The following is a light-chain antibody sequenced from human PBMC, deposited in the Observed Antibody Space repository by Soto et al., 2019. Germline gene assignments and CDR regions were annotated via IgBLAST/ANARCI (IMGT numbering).Light chain of an antibody. CDR1: SSNIGAGYD. CDR2: GNS. CDR3: QSSDSSLSGYV. J-gene: IGLJ1*01. V-gene: IGLV1-40*01. Sequence: QSVLTQPPSVSGAPGQRVTISCTGSSSNIGAGYDVHWYHQLPGTAPKLLIYGNSNRPSGVPDRFSGSKSGTSASLAITGLQAEDEADYYCQSSDSSLSGYVFGTGTQLTVL.